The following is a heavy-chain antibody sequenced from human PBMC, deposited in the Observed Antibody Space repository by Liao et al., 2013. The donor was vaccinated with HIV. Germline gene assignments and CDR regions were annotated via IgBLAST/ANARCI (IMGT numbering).Heavy chain of an antibody. Sequence: QVQPQQWGAGLLKPSETLSLTCAVYGGSFSGYYWSWIRQPPGKGLEWLGEVTHSGGTNHNPSLKSRLTISVDTSKNQVSLKLDSVTAADTAVYYCARGRTVATTPLAYWGQGTLVTVSS. CDR3: ARGRTVATTPLAY. J-gene: IGHJ4*02. D-gene: IGHD5-12*01. CDR2: VTHSGGT. CDR1: GGSFSGYY. V-gene: IGHV4-34*01.